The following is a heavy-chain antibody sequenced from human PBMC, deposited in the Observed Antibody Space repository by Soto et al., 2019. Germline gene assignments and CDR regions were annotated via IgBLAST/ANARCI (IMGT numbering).Heavy chain of an antibody. J-gene: IGHJ5*02. CDR2: IYYSGST. CDR1: GFSISSGDYY. V-gene: IGHV4-30-4*01. CDR3: ARDGYSSSSGWFDP. Sequence: PSETLSLTCPFSGFSISSGDYYWSWIRQPPGKGLEWIGYIYYSGSTYYDPSLKSRVTISVDTSKNQFSLKLSSVTAADTAVYYCARDGYSSSSGWFDPWGQGTLVTVSS. D-gene: IGHD6-6*01.